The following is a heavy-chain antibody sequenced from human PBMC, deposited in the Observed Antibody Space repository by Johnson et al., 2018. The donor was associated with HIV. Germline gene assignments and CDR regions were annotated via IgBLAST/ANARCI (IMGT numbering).Heavy chain of an antibody. Sequence: QVQLVESGGGVVQPGRSLRLSCAASGFSFSNYAMDWVRQAPGKGLEWVAVISYDGSNKYYADSVKGRFTISRDNSKNTLYLQMNSLSAEDTAVYYCARGVSPERQAGPDAFDIWGQGTMVTVSS. CDR3: ARGVSPERQAGPDAFDI. CDR2: ISYDGSNK. J-gene: IGHJ3*02. D-gene: IGHD1-14*01. CDR1: GFSFSNYA. V-gene: IGHV3-30*04.